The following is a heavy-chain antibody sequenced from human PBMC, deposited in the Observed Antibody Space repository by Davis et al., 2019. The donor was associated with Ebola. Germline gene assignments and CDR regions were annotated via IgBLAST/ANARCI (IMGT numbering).Heavy chain of an antibody. J-gene: IGHJ4*02. Sequence: SVKVSCKASGGTFSSYAISWVRQAPGQGLEWMGRIIPILGIANYAQKFQGRVTITADKSTSTAYMELSSLRSADTAVYYCASPLFGTSVTTSYYHFDYWGQGTLVTVSS. CDR3: ASPLFGTSVTTSYYHFDY. V-gene: IGHV1-69*04. CDR1: GGTFSSYA. D-gene: IGHD4-11*01. CDR2: IIPILGIA.